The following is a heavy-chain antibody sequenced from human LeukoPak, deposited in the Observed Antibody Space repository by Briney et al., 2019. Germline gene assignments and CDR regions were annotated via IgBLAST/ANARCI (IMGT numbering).Heavy chain of an antibody. Sequence: ASVEVSCKASGGTFSSYAISWVRQAPGQGLEWMGRIIPIFGTANYAQKFQGRVTITTDESTSTAYMELSSLRSEDTAVYYCAKEHVDTAMVTLLDYWGQGTLVTVSS. V-gene: IGHV1-69*05. CDR2: IIPIFGTA. J-gene: IGHJ4*02. CDR1: GGTFSSYA. CDR3: AKEHVDTAMVTLLDY. D-gene: IGHD5-18*01.